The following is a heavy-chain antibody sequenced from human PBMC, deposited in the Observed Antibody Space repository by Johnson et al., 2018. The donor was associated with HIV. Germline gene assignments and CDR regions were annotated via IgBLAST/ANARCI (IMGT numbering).Heavy chain of an antibody. Sequence: QMLLVESGGGVVQPGRSLRLSCAASGYTFSSYAMHWVRQAPGKGLEWVAVISYDANNKYYADSVKGRFTISTDNSKNSLYLHMNSLRAEDTAVYYCARDQRRSSWYTEGEKVGNAFDIWGQGTMVTVSS. CDR3: ARDQRRSSWYTEGEKVGNAFDI. CDR2: ISYDANNK. CDR1: GYTFSSYA. J-gene: IGHJ3*02. V-gene: IGHV3-30-3*01. D-gene: IGHD6-13*01.